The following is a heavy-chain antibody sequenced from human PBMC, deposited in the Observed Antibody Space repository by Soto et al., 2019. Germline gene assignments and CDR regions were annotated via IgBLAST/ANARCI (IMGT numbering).Heavy chain of an antibody. CDR1: GGSISSYY. Sequence: QVQLQESGPGLVKPSETLSLTCTVSGGSISSYYWSWIRQPPGKGLEWIGYIYYSGSTNYNPSLKGRVTISVDPAKNQVSLKLSSVTAADTAVYYCARRYGPGFDYWGQGTLVTVAS. J-gene: IGHJ4*02. V-gene: IGHV4-59*08. D-gene: IGHD4-17*01. CDR2: IYYSGST. CDR3: ARRYGPGFDY.